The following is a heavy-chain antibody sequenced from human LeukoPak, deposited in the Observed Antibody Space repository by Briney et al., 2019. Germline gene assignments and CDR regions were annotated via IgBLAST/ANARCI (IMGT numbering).Heavy chain of an antibody. Sequence: GGSLRLSCAASGFTFSSYGMHWVRQAPGKGLEWVALIRYDGSNKYYADSVKGRFTISRDNSKNTLYLQMNSLRAEDTAVYYCANEPDYYDILTEVDYWGQGTLVTVSS. CDR2: IRYDGSNK. V-gene: IGHV3-30*02. J-gene: IGHJ4*02. CDR3: ANEPDYYDILTEVDY. CDR1: GFTFSSYG. D-gene: IGHD3-9*01.